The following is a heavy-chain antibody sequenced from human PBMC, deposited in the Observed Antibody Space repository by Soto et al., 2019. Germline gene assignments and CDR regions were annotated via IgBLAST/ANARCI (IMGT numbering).Heavy chain of an antibody. D-gene: IGHD3-22*01. Sequence: PSETLSLTWTVSGGSISSGGYYWSWIRQHPGKGLEWIGNVYYGGSTYYNPSLKSRVTISVETSKSQFSLKLSSVTAADTAVYYCAGGDYYHSSGYYFYYYTMDVWGQGTTVTVSS. CDR1: GGSISSGGYY. CDR3: AGGDYYHSSGYYFYYYTMDV. J-gene: IGHJ6*02. CDR2: VYYGGST. V-gene: IGHV4-39*01.